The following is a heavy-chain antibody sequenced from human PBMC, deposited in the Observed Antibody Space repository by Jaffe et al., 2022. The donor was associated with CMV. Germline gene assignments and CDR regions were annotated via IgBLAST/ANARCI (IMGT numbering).Heavy chain of an antibody. CDR3: ARLGMTTVTTEVY. V-gene: IGHV3-33*08. D-gene: IGHD4-17*01. J-gene: IGHJ4*02. CDR2: IWYDGSNK. Sequence: QVQLVESGGGVVQPGRSLRLSCAASGFTFSSYGMHWVRQAPGKGLEWVAVIWYDGSNKYYADSVKGRFTISRDNSKNTLYLQMNSLRAEDTAVYYCARLGMTTVTTEVYWGQGTLVTVSS. CDR1: GFTFSSYG.